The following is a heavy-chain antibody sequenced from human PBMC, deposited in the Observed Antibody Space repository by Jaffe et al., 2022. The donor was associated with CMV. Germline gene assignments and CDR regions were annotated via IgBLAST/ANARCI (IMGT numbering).Heavy chain of an antibody. V-gene: IGHV4-59*08. D-gene: IGHD3-9*01. CDR1: GGSISSYY. J-gene: IGHJ6*03. CDR3: ARQGTGNYPYYYYYMDV. Sequence: QVQLQESGPGLVKPSETLSLTCTVSGGSISSYYWSWIRQPPGKGLEWIGFIYYSGTTKYNPSLKSRVTISVDTSKNQFSLKLSSVTAADTAAYYCARQGTGNYPYYYYYMDVWGKGTTVTVSS. CDR2: IYYSGTT.